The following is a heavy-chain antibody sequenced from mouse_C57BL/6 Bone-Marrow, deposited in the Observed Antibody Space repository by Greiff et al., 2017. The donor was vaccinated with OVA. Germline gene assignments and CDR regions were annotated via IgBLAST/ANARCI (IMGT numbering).Heavy chain of an antibody. J-gene: IGHJ3*01. D-gene: IGHD1-1*01. Sequence: VQLQQSGAELVRPGASVTLSCKASGYTFTDYEMHWVKQTPVHGLEWIGAIDPETGGTAYNQKFKGKAILTADKSSSTAYMELRSLTSEDSAVYYCTYYYGSSYLAWFAYWGQGTLVTVSA. CDR2: IDPETGGT. CDR3: TYYYGSSYLAWFAY. CDR1: GYTFTDYE. V-gene: IGHV1-15*01.